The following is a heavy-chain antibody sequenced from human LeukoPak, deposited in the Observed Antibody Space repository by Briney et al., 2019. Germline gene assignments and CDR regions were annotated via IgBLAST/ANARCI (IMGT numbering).Heavy chain of an antibody. CDR2: ISYDGSNK. V-gene: IGHV3-30*03. CDR1: GFTFSSYG. D-gene: IGHD6-19*01. CDR3: ARPRSSGWYHDY. J-gene: IGHJ4*02. Sequence: GGSLRLSCAASGFTFSSYGMHWVRQAPGKGLEWVAVISYDGSNKYYADSVKGRFTISRDNSKNTLYLQMNSLRAEDTAVYYCARPRSSGWYHDYWGQGTLVTVSS.